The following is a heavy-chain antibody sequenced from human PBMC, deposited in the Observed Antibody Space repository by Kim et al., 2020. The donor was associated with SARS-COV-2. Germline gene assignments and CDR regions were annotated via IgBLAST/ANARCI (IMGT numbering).Heavy chain of an antibody. CDR3: ARAASYGMDV. J-gene: IGHJ6*02. CDR2: T. V-gene: IGHV4-59*01. Sequence: THYTPTRKSRVTISVDTSKNQFSLKLSSVTAADTAVYYCARAASYGMDVWGQGTTVTVSS.